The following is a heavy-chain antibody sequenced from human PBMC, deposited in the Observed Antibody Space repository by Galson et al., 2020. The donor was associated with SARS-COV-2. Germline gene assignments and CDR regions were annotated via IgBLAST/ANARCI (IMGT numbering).Heavy chain of an antibody. Sequence: ASVKVSCKATGYNFATLDINWVRQATGQGLEWMGWMNPNSGNTGYAQKFQGRVTMTRDISIGTAYMELSGLSSEDTGIYFCARLNKWPVANLEGGDYYYGMDVWGQGTTVTVS. CDR1: GYNFATLD. J-gene: IGHJ6*02. CDR3: ARLNKWPVANLEGGDYYYGMDV. CDR2: MNPNSGNT. D-gene: IGHD3-16*01. V-gene: IGHV1-8*01.